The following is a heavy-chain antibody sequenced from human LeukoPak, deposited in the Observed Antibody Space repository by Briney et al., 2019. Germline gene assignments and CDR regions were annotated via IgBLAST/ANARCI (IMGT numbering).Heavy chain of an antibody. CDR2: IKQDGSEK. CDR1: GFIIISYR. CDR3: AKVAWVRYYFDY. D-gene: IGHD5-12*01. V-gene: IGHV3-7*01. J-gene: IGHJ4*02. Sequence: GGSLRLSCAASGFIIISYRMSWVRQAPGKGLEWVANIKQDGSEKYYVDSVKGRFTISRDNAKNSLYLQMSSLRAEDTAVYYCAKVAWVRYYFDYWGQGTLVTVSS.